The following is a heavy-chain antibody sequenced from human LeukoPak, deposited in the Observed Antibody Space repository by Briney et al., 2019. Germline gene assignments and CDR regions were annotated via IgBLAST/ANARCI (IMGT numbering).Heavy chain of an antibody. V-gene: IGHV4-59*08. Sequence: SETLSLTCTVSGGSISGYYWSWVRQPPGKGLEWIGYIYYSGSTNYNPSLKSRVIILVDTSKNQFSLKLTSVTAADTAVYYCARHVGGGGVLRFDPWGQGTLVTVSS. CDR3: ARHVGGGGVLRFDP. CDR2: IYYSGST. D-gene: IGHD3-3*01. CDR1: GGSISGYY. J-gene: IGHJ5*02.